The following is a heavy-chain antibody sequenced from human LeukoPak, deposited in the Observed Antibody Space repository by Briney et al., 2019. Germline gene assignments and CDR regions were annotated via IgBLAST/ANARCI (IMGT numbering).Heavy chain of an antibody. Sequence: PSETLSLTCTVSGGSISSGDYYWSWIRQPPGKGLEWIGYIYYSGSTYYNPSLKSRVTISVDTSKNQFSLKLSSVTAADTAVYYCARWMWYTSGPWFDPWGQGTLVTVSS. CDR2: IYYSGST. J-gene: IGHJ5*02. V-gene: IGHV4-30-4*01. D-gene: IGHD6-19*01. CDR3: ARWMWYTSGPWFDP. CDR1: GGSISSGDYY.